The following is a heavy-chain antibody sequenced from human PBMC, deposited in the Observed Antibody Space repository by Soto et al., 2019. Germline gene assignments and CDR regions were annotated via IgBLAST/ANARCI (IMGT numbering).Heavy chain of an antibody. CDR1: GGSISSGGYY. CDR2: IYYSGST. D-gene: IGHD3-3*01. V-gene: IGHV4-31*03. Sequence: QVQLQESGPGLVKPSQTLSLTCTVSGGSISSGGYYWSWIRQHPGKGLEWIGYIYYSGSTYYNPSLNRRVTVSVDTSKNQFSLKLSSVTAADTAVYYCARYQEILDSPSFDYWGQGTLVTVSS. J-gene: IGHJ4*02. CDR3: ARYQEILDSPSFDY.